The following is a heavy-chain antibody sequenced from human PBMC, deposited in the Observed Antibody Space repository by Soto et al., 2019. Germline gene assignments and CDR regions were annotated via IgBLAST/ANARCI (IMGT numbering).Heavy chain of an antibody. D-gene: IGHD1-26*01. CDR3: ATLRGLREVSPYFDY. CDR2: IYYTGTT. V-gene: IGHV4-59*08. Sequence: QVQLQESGPGLLKPSETLSLTCTVSYASINNYHWTWIRQPPGKGLEWIAYIYYTGTTNFNPSLMSRVTSXXDXSXXQFSLKLRSVTAADPAVYYCATLRGLREVSPYFDYWGQGLMVTVSS. CDR1: YASINNYH. J-gene: IGHJ4*02.